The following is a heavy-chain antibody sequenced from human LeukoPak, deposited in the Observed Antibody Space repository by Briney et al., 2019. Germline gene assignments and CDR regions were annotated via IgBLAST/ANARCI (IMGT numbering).Heavy chain of an antibody. D-gene: IGHD2-2*01. CDR3: ARGQLPDLDY. Sequence: ASVKVSCKASGYTFSSYYMFWVRQAPAQGLEWMGIINPSRGSTSYAQRFQGRVTMTRDMSTSTVYMELSSLRSEDTAVYYCARGQLPDLDYWGQGTMVTVSS. V-gene: IGHV1-46*01. CDR2: INPSRGST. CDR1: GYTFSSYY. J-gene: IGHJ4*02.